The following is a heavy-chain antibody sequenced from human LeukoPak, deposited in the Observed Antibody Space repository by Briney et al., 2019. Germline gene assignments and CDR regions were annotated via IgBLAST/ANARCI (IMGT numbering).Heavy chain of an antibody. J-gene: IGHJ4*02. V-gene: IGHV7-4-1*02. D-gene: IGHD3-22*01. CDR1: GYTFTGYY. CDR2: INTNTGNP. Sequence: ASVKVSCKASGYTFTGYYMHWVRQAPGQGLEWMGWINTNTGNPTYAQGFTGRFVFSLDTSVSTAYLQISSLKAEDTAVYYCARDPTGYYDSSGDDYWGQGTLVTVSS. CDR3: ARDPTGYYDSSGDDY.